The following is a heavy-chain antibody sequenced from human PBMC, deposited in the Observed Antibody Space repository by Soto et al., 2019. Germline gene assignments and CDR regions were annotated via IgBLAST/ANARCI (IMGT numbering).Heavy chain of an antibody. CDR1: GFTFSSYA. J-gene: IGHJ4*02. CDR3: AKRSSGYYYPFDY. V-gene: IGHV3-23*01. CDR2: ISGSGGST. Sequence: PGGSLRLSCAASGFTFSSYAMSWVRQAPGRGLDWVSSISGSGGSTYYADSVKGRFTISRDNSKNTLYLQVNSLTAEDTAVYYCAKRSSGYYYPFDYWGQGTLVTVSS. D-gene: IGHD3-22*01.